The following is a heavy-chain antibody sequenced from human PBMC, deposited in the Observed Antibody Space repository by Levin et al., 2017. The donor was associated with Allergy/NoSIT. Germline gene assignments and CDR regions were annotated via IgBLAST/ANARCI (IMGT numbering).Heavy chain of an antibody. CDR1: GYSFISYW. CDR2: TYPADSDA. J-gene: IGHJ6*02. D-gene: IGHD2-15*01. CDR3: AKIDSHSGYGMNV. V-gene: IGHV5-51*01. Sequence: GGSLRLSCQGSGYSFISYWIAWVRQMPGKGLEWMGSTYPADSDATYNPSFLGQVSLSVDKSSNTAYLQWSRLKPADTAMYYCAKIDSHSGYGMNVWGQGTTVTVSS.